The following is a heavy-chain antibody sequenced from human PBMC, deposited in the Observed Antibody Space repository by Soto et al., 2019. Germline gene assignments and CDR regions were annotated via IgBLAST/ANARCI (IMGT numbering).Heavy chain of an antibody. Sequence: SETLSLTCTVSGGSISSYYWSWIRQPPGKGLEWIGYIYYSGSTNYNPSLKSRVTISVDTSKNQFSLKLSSVTAADTAVYYCARLGVGGMDVWGQGTTVTVSS. V-gene: IGHV4-59*01. J-gene: IGHJ6*02. CDR2: IYYSGST. CDR3: ARLGVGGMDV. CDR1: GGSISSYY.